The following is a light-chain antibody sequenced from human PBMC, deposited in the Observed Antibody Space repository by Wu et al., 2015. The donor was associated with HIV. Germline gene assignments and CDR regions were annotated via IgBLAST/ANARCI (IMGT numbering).Light chain of an antibody. CDR1: QSVSSSY. CDR3: HQYGSSPPT. Sequence: EIVLTQSPGTLSLSPGERATLSCRASQSVSSSYLAWYQQKPGQAPRLLIYGASSRATGIPDRFIGIGSGTDFTLTINTLEPEDFAVYYCHQYGSSPPTFGQGTKVEIK. V-gene: IGKV3-20*01. J-gene: IGKJ1*01. CDR2: GAS.